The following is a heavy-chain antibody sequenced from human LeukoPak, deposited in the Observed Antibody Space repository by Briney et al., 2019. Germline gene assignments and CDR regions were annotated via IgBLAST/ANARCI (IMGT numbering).Heavy chain of an antibody. D-gene: IGHD3-22*01. J-gene: IGHJ4*02. CDR2: IYYSGST. V-gene: IGHV4-39*01. Sequence: SETLSLTCTVSGGSIRSSNYYWGWIRQPPGKGLEWIASIYYSGSTYYNPSLKSRVTISVDTSKNQFSLKLSSVTAADTAVYYCARTYNYDNSGYYYYFDPWGQGTLVTVSS. CDR3: ARTYNYDNSGYYYYFDP. CDR1: GGSIRSSNYY.